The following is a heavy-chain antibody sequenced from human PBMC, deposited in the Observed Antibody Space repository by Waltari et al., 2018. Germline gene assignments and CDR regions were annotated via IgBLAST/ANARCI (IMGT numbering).Heavy chain of an antibody. CDR2: ISNSGSNV. CDR3: ARPSTEYYYYYYYMDV. CDR1: GFTFSNYE. V-gene: IGHV3-48*03. Sequence: EVQVVESGGGLVQPGGSLRLSCAASGFTFSNYEMNWVRQAPGKGVEWVSYISNSGSNVYYADSVKGRFTISRDNAKNSLYLEMNSLRAEDTAVYYCARPSTEYYYYYYYMDVWGKGTTVTVS. J-gene: IGHJ6*03.